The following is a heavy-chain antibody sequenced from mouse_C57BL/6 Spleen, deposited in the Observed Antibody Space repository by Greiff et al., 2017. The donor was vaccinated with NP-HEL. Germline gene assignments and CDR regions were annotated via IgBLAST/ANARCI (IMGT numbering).Heavy chain of an antibody. CDR1: GYTFTSYW. D-gene: IGHD1-1*01. J-gene: IGHJ4*01. CDR2: IHPNSGST. V-gene: IGHV1-64*01. Sequence: VQLQQPGAELVKPGASVKLSCKASGYTFTSYWMHWVKQRPGQGLEWIGMIHPNSGSTNYNEKFKSKATLTVDKSSSTAYMQLSSLTSEDSAVYYCARLYYGSSPYAMDYWGQGTSVTVSS. CDR3: ARLYYGSSPYAMDY.